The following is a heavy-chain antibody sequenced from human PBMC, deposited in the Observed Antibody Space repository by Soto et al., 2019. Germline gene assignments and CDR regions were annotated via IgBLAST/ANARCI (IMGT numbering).Heavy chain of an antibody. Sequence: SETLSLTCPVSGCSVTSGSYYWSWIRQPPGKGLEWIGYIYYSGSTIYNPSLKSRLTMSVDTSKNQFSLRLTSATAADTAVYYCARARIAARYDYWGQGTLVTVSS. CDR1: GCSVTSGSYY. D-gene: IGHD6-6*01. CDR3: ARARIAARYDY. V-gene: IGHV4-61*01. J-gene: IGHJ4*02. CDR2: IYYSGST.